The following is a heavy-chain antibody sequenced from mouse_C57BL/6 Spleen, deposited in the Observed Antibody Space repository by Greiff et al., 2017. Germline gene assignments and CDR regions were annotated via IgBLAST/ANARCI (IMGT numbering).Heavy chain of an antibody. V-gene: IGHV7-1*01. CDR2: SRNKANDYTT. CDR3: ARDALYSYAMDY. Sequence: EVKLMESGGGLVQSGRSLRLSCATSGFTFSDFYMEWVRQAPGKGLEWIAASRNKANDYTTEYSASVKGRFIVSRDTSQSILYLQMNALRAEDTAIYYCARDALYSYAMDYWGQGTSVTVSS. CDR1: GFTFSDFY. J-gene: IGHJ4*01.